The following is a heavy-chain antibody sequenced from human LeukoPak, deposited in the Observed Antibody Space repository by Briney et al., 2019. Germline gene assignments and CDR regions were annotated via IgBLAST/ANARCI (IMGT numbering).Heavy chain of an antibody. V-gene: IGHV1-18*01. CDR1: GYTFTSYI. D-gene: IGHD6-13*01. CDR3: ARDRHIAAAVYYYYMDV. CDR2: INAYNGNT. Sequence: GASVKVSCKASGYTFTSYIISWVRQAPGQGLERMGWINAYNGNTDYAQRGQGRVTMTTDTSKSTANMELRSLRSDDTAVYYCARDRHIAAAVYYYYMDVWGKGTPVTISS. J-gene: IGHJ6*03.